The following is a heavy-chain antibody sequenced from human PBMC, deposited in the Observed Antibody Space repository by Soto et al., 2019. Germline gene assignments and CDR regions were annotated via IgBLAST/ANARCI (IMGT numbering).Heavy chain of an antibody. V-gene: IGHV3-23*01. CDR3: AKGSFGFDY. Sequence: EVQLLESGGGLVQPGGSLRLSCAASGVTFTSYAMTWVRQVQGEGLQWVSSISKSGDSTYYADSVKGRFTTSRDNSKNTLYLQMNSLRAEDTAIYYCAKGSFGFDYWGQGTLVTVSS. J-gene: IGHJ4*02. CDR1: GVTFTSYA. CDR2: ISKSGDST. D-gene: IGHD3-10*01.